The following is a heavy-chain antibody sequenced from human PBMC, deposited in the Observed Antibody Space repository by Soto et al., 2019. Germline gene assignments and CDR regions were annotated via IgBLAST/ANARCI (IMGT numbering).Heavy chain of an antibody. CDR1: GGTFSNYP. CDR2: ILPIFGTV. CDR3: ARGNHRWLQLWYFDR. D-gene: IGHD5-12*01. J-gene: IGHJ2*01. V-gene: IGHV1-69*12. Sequence: QVQLVQSGAEVKKPGSSVKVSCKASGGTFSNYPISWVRQAPGQGLEWMGGILPIFGTVNYAQKFQGRVTITADESTSTAYMGLSSLRSEDTAVYYCARGNHRWLQLWYFDRWGRGTLVTVSS.